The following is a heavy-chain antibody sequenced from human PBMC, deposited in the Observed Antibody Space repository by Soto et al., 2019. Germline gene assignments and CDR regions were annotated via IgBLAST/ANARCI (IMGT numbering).Heavy chain of an antibody. D-gene: IGHD1-7*01. V-gene: IGHV3-64*01. CDR1: GFTFSSYA. CDR2: ISSNGGST. Sequence: GGSLRLSCAASGFTFSSYAMHWVRQAPGKGLEYVSAISSNGGSTYYANSVKGRFTISRDNSKNTLYLQMGSLRAEDMAVYYCARDPPAYNWNYGTDYYYYMDVWGKGTTVTVSS. CDR3: ARDPPAYNWNYGTDYYYYMDV. J-gene: IGHJ6*03.